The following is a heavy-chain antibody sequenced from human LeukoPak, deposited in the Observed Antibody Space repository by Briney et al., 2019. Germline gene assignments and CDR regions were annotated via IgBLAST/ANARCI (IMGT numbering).Heavy chain of an antibody. CDR3: ARDIVVVPAAIGNYYYMDV. CDR1: GYTFTSYG. CDR2: ISAYNGNT. J-gene: IGHJ6*03. V-gene: IGHV1-18*01. D-gene: IGHD2-2*02. Sequence: ASVKVSCKASGYTFTSYGISWVRQAPGQGLEWMGWISAYNGNTNYAQKLQGRVTMTTDTSTSTAYVELRSLRSDDTAVYYCARDIVVVPAAIGNYYYMDVWGKGTTVTVSS.